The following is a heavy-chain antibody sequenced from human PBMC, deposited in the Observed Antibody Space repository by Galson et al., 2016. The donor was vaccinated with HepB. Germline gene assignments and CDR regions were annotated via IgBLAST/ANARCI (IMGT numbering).Heavy chain of an antibody. Sequence: GSLRLSCAASGFTFSDYAMNWVRQAPGKGLEWVSGFSIGGGKTYYADSVKGRFTTSRDNSQNTLYLQMNSLRVEDTAVYYCAKRAGGYGLGGMDVWGQGTLVTVSS. V-gene: IGHV3-23*01. CDR3: AKRAGGYGLGGMDV. CDR2: FSIGGGKT. CDR1: GFTFSDYA. J-gene: IGHJ4*02. D-gene: IGHD5-18*01.